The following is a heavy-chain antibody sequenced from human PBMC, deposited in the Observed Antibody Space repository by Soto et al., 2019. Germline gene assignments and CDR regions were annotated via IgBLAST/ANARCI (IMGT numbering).Heavy chain of an antibody. Sequence: ASVKVSCKASGGTFSSYTISWVRQAPGQGLEWMGRIIPILGIANYAQKFQGRVTITADKSTSTAYMELSSLRSEDTAVYYCAREPEVTTGLFDPWGQGTLVTVSS. CDR1: GGTFSSYT. V-gene: IGHV1-69*04. CDR3: AREPEVTTGLFDP. J-gene: IGHJ5*02. D-gene: IGHD4-4*01. CDR2: IIPILGIA.